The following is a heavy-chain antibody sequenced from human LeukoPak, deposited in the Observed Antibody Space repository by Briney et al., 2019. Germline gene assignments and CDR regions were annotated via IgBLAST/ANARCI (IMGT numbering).Heavy chain of an antibody. CDR1: GASISSNIWWSNW. Sequence: SETLSLTCAVSGASISSNIWWSNWWSWVRQPPGRGLEWIGEIYHSRSTNYNPSLKSRVIISVDKSKNQFSLKLTSVTAADTAVYYCAGDYEGSWGQGTLVTVSS. CDR3: AGDYEGS. CDR2: IYHSRST. D-gene: IGHD5-12*01. J-gene: IGHJ5*02. V-gene: IGHV4-4*02.